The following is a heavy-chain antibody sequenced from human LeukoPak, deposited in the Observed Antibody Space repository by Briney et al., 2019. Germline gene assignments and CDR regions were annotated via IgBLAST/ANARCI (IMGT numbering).Heavy chain of an antibody. CDR1: GGSFSGYY. V-gene: IGHV4-34*01. CDR2: INHSGST. CDR3: ARNGDFWSGYYPKI. J-gene: IGHJ4*02. Sequence: PSETLSLTCAVYGGSFSGYYWSWIRQPPGKGLEWIGEINHSGSTNYNPSLKSRVTISVDTSKNQFSLKLSSVTAADTAVYYCARNGDFWSGYYPKIWGQGTLVTVSS. D-gene: IGHD3-3*01.